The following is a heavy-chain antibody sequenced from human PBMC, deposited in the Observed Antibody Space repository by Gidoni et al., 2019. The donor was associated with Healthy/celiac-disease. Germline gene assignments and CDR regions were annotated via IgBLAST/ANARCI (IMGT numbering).Heavy chain of an antibody. CDR1: VVSISGGGYY. V-gene: IGHV4-31*03. J-gene: IGHJ3*02. D-gene: IGHD2-8*01. CDR2: IYYSGST. Sequence: QVQLQESGPGLVNPSQTLSLTSTVPVVSISGGGYYWSWIRQHPGKGMEWIGYIYYSGSTYYNPSLKSRVTISVDTSKNQFSRKLSSVTAADTAVYYGARGGGYCTNGVCPPDIWGQGTMVTVSS. CDR3: ARGGGYCTNGVCPPDI.